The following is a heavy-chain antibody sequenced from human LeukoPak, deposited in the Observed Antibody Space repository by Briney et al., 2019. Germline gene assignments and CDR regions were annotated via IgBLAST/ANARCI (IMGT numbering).Heavy chain of an antibody. CDR1: GFTFSSYG. CDR3: AKDGVGATATQH. J-gene: IGHJ1*01. CDR2: IRYDGSNK. D-gene: IGHD1-26*01. Sequence: GRSLRLSCAASGFTFSSYGMHWVRQAPGKGLEWVAFIRYDGSNKYYADSVKGRFTISRDNSKNTLYLQMNSLRAEDTAVYYCAKDGVGATATQHWGQGTLVTVSS. V-gene: IGHV3-30*02.